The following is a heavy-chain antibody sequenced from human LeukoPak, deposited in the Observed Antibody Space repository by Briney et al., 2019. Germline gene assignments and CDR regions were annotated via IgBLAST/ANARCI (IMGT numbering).Heavy chain of an antibody. D-gene: IGHD6-13*01. CDR1: GYTFTSYG. Sequence: GASVKVSCKASGYTFTSYGINWVRQATGQGLEWMGWMNPNSGNTGYAQKFQGRVTITRNTSISTAYMELSSLRSEDTAVYYCAREISSSWYGYYYYYMDVWGKGTTVTVSS. V-gene: IGHV1-8*03. CDR3: AREISSSWYGYYYYYMDV. CDR2: MNPNSGNT. J-gene: IGHJ6*03.